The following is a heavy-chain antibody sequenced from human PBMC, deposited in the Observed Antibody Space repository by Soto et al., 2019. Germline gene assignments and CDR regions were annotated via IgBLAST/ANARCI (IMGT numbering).Heavy chain of an antibody. CDR3: AKDRRAGGNSAFYFDF. Sequence: PGSALRVSCADSGVKCSNYAMSWVRQAPGKGLEWVSLISATGGGTYYADSVKGRFTISRDNSHNTLYLQVHSLTAEDTAVYYCAKDRRAGGNSAFYFDFWGQGAQVTVSP. CDR2: ISATGGGT. J-gene: IGHJ4*02. V-gene: IGHV3-23*01. CDR1: GVKCSNYA. D-gene: IGHD3-16*01.